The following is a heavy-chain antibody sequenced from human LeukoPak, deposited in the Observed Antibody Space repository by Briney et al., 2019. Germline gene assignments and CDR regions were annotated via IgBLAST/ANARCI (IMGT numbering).Heavy chain of an antibody. Sequence: GGSLRLSCAASGFIFSSYAMHWVRQAPGKGLEWVAITSSDGSDTYYADSVKGRFTISRDNSENTLYLQMNSLRPEDAAVYYCARDRYYFDSRGYYYPSYYFDYWGQGSLVTVSS. CDR1: GFIFSSYA. D-gene: IGHD3-22*01. J-gene: IGHJ4*02. CDR3: ARDRYYFDSRGYYYPSYYFDY. CDR2: TSSDGSDT. V-gene: IGHV3-30*04.